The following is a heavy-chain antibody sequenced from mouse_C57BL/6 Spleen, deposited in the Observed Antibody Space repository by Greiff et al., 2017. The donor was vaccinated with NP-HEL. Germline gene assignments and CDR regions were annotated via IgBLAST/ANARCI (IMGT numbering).Heavy chain of an antibody. CDR2: IYPGDGDT. CDR3: ARWKYGSKGAMDY. CDR1: GYAFSSSW. J-gene: IGHJ4*01. D-gene: IGHD1-1*01. V-gene: IGHV1-82*01. Sequence: VQLQQSGPELVKPGASVKISCKASGYAFSSSWMNWVKQRPGKGLEWIGRIYPGDGDTNYNGKFKGKATLTADKSSSTAYMQLSSLTSEDSAVYFCARWKYGSKGAMDYWGQGTSVTVSS.